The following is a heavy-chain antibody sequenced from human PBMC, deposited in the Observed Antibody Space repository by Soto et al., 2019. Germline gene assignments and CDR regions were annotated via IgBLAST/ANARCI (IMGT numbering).Heavy chain of an antibody. Sequence: PGGSLRLSCAASGFTFSSYAMSWVRQAPGKGLEWVSAISGSGGSTYYADSMKGRFTISRDNSKSTLYLQMNSLRVEDTAVYYCAGGSSWTRVDYWGQGTLVTVSS. CDR1: GFTFSSYA. CDR2: ISGSGGST. CDR3: AGGSSWTRVDY. D-gene: IGHD6-13*01. V-gene: IGHV3-23*01. J-gene: IGHJ4*02.